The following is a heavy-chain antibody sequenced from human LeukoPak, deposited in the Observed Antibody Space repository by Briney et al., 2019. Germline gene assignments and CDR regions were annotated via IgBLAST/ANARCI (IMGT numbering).Heavy chain of an antibody. CDR2: IKSKTDGGTT. Sequence: GGSLRLSCAVSGFTFSNAWMNWVSQTPGKGLEWVGRIKSKTDGGTTDYAAPVKGRFTITRDDSKTTMYLKMNSLKTEDTAVYYCTTGLDTMIRGVLTPTDYWGQGTLVTVSS. D-gene: IGHD3-10*01. CDR1: GFTFSNAW. V-gene: IGHV3-15*07. CDR3: TTGLDTMIRGVLTPTDY. J-gene: IGHJ4*02.